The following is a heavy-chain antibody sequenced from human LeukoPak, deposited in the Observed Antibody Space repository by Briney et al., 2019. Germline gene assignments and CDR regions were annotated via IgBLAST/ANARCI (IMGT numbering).Heavy chain of an antibody. Sequence: SETLSLTCTVSGGSISSHSWSWIRQPPGKGLEWIGYIYYSGSTNYNPSLKSRVTISVDTSKNQFSLKLSSVTAADTAVYYCARDGYNYALDYWGQGTLVTVSS. J-gene: IGHJ4*02. CDR1: GGSISSHS. CDR2: IYYSGST. CDR3: ARDGYNYALDY. D-gene: IGHD5-24*01. V-gene: IGHV4-59*11.